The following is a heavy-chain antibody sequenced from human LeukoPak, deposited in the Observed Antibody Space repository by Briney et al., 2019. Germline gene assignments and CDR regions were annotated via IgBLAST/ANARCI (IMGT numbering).Heavy chain of an antibody. Sequence: ASVKVSCKASGGTFCSYAISWVRQAPGQGLEWMGGIIPIFTAADYAQKFQGRLTITTDESTTTAYMELSSLRSEDTAVYYCARASPGVSFDYWGQGTLVTVSS. CDR1: GGTFCSYA. CDR3: ARASPGVSFDY. V-gene: IGHV1-69*05. J-gene: IGHJ4*02. CDR2: IIPIFTAA. D-gene: IGHD3-16*02.